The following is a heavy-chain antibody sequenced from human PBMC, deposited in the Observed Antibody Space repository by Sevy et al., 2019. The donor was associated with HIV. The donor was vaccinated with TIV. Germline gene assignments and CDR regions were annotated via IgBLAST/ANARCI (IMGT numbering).Heavy chain of an antibody. J-gene: IGHJ4*02. CDR1: GFTFSNYK. CDR3: AKGRWASGDLFDY. CDR2: VSSGGSNT. D-gene: IGHD3-10*01. Sequence: GGSLRVSCTASGFTFSNYKMHWVRQAPGKGLEWVALVSSGGSNTYHADSVKGRYTISRDNSKDTLYLQMNSLRAEDMAVYYCAKGRWASGDLFDYRGQGTLVTVSS. V-gene: IGHV3-30*18.